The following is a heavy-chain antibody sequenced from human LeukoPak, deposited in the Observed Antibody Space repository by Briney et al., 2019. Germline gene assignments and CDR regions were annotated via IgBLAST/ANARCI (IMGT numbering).Heavy chain of an antibody. J-gene: IGHJ4*02. CDR1: GFTFSNYW. Sequence: GGSLRLSCVASGFTFSNYWMSWVRQAPGKGLEWVSVIYSGGSTYYADSVKGRFTISRDNSKNTLYLQMNSLRAEDTAVYYCTRAIAAERPNDYWGQGTLVTVSS. CDR3: TRAIAAERPNDY. V-gene: IGHV3-53*01. CDR2: IYSGGST. D-gene: IGHD6-25*01.